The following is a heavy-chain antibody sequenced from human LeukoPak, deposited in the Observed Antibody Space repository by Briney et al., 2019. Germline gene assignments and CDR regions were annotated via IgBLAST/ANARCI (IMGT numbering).Heavy chain of an antibody. CDR1: GGSISSSSYY. J-gene: IGHJ4*02. CDR2: IYYSGST. V-gene: IGHV4-39*07. Sequence: PSETLSLTCTVSGGSISSSSYYWGWIRQPPGKGLEWIGSIYYSGSTYYNPSLKSRVTISVDTSKNQFSLKLSSVTAADTAVYYCARADTAMGQEDYFDYWGQGTLVTVSS. CDR3: ARADTAMGQEDYFDY. D-gene: IGHD5-18*01.